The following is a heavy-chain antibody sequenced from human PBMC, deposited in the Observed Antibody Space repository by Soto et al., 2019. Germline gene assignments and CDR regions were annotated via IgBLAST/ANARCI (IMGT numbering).Heavy chain of an antibody. V-gene: IGHV3-7*01. CDR2: IKQDGSEK. D-gene: IGHD3-9*01. CDR1: GFTFSSYW. CDR3: AREQVLRYFDWLLWDNWFDP. Sequence: SLRLSCAASGFTFSSYWMSWVRQAPGKGLEWVANIKQDGSEKYYVDSVKGRFTISRDNAKNSLYLQMNSLRAEDTAVYYCAREQVLRYFDWLLWDNWFDPWGQGTLVTVSS. J-gene: IGHJ5*02.